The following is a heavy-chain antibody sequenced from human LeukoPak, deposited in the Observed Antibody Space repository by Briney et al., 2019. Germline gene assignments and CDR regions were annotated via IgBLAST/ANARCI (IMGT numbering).Heavy chain of an antibody. CDR1: GASISTYY. CDR3: ARYDSSGLAY. CDR2: IYDSGST. J-gene: IGHJ4*02. Sequence: SETLSLTCTVSGASISTYYWSWIRQPPGKGLEWIGDIYDSGSTSYNPSLKRRVSISLDTSKNQFSLKVSSVTAADTAVYYCARYDSSGLAYWGQGTLVTVSS. D-gene: IGHD3-22*01. V-gene: IGHV4-59*01.